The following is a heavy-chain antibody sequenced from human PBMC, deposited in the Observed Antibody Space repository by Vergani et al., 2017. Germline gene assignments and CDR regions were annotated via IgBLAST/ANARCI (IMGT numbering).Heavy chain of an antibody. Sequence: QVQLVESGGGVVQPGRSLRLSCAASGFTFSSYAMHWVRQAPGKGLEWVGVISYDGSNKYYADSVKGRFTISRDNSKNTLYLQMNSLRAEDTAVYYCAREVYGSGSSAFDYWGQGTLVTVSS. V-gene: IGHV3-30*04. CDR3: AREVYGSGSSAFDY. D-gene: IGHD3-10*01. J-gene: IGHJ4*02. CDR1: GFTFSSYA. CDR2: ISYDGSNK.